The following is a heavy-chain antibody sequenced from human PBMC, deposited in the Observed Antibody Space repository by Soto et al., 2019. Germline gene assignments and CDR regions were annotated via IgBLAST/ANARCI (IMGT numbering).Heavy chain of an antibody. CDR3: ARDERSGYNPIDY. J-gene: IGHJ4*02. CDR2: IYYTGST. CDR1: GGSISSSNYY. D-gene: IGHD5-12*01. Sequence: PSETLSLTCIVSGGSISSSNYYWGWVRQPPGKGLEWIGIIYYTGSTYYNPSLKSRVAISVHTSTNQFSLRLSSVTAADTAVYYCARDERSGYNPIDYWGQATLVTVSS. V-gene: IGHV4-39*07.